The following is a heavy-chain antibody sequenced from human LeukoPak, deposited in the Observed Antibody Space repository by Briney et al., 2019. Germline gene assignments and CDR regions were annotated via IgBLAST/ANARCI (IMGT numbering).Heavy chain of an antibody. CDR2: INPNTGGT. Sequence: ASVRVSCKASGYTFTSYYMHWVRQAPGQGLEWMGWINPNTGGTNYAQKFQGRVTITRDTTISTAYMELSRLTSDDTAIYYCASYPRYSSSPPFDYWGQGTLVTVSS. CDR1: GYTFTSYY. D-gene: IGHD6-19*01. CDR3: ASYPRYSSSPPFDY. J-gene: IGHJ4*02. V-gene: IGHV1-2*02.